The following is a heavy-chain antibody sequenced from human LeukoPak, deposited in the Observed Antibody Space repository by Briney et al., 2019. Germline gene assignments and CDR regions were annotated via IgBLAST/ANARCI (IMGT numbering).Heavy chain of an antibody. Sequence: PGGSLRLSCAASGFTFTDSYMTWVRQAPGKGLEWLSYISGSGGDTNYADSVRGRFTISRDNAKNSLYLQMNSLRVEDTAVYYCARDPRTVRIWGQGTLVTVS. CDR2: ISGSGGDT. V-gene: IGHV3-11*06. D-gene: IGHD1-1*01. CDR3: ARDPRTVRI. CDR1: GFTFTDSY. J-gene: IGHJ4*02.